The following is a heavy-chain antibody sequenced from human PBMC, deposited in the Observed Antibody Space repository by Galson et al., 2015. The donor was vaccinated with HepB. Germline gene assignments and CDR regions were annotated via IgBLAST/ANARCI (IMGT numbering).Heavy chain of an antibody. V-gene: IGHV3-7*01. CDR1: GFTFNKYW. CDR2: INHAGSEK. Sequence: SLRLSCAASGFTFNKYWMSWVRQAPGKGLEWVAIINHAGSEKHYVDSVKGRFTISRDNAKNSLYLQIKSLRAEDTALYYCARDRALITLGAFDYWGQGTLVTVSS. D-gene: IGHD3-16*01. J-gene: IGHJ4*02. CDR3: ARDRALITLGAFDY.